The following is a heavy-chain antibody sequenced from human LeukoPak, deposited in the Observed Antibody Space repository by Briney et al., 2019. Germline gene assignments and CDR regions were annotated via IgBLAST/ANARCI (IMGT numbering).Heavy chain of an antibody. CDR2: INPSGGGT. V-gene: IGHV1-46*01. CDR1: GYTFTSYY. Sequence: ASVKVSCKASGYTFTSYYMHWVRQAPGQGLEWMGIINPSGGGTSYAQKFQGRVTMTRDTSTSTVYIELSSLTSEDTAVYYCARDFDASPFLEWLGGPDYWGQGTLVTVSS. D-gene: IGHD3-3*02. J-gene: IGHJ4*02. CDR3: ARDFDASPFLEWLGGPDY.